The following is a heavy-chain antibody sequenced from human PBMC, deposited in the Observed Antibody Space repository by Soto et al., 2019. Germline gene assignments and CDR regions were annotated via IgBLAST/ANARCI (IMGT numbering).Heavy chain of an antibody. CDR2: IIPILGMS. Sequence: QVHLLQSGAEMKKPGSSVKVSCTAFGGTFTSYTFNWVRQAPGQRLEWMGRIIPILGMSSSAHNFQGRLTMIDDKSTNTSYMVLSSLTSADTAIYYCARSYGSGSRPFDYWGQGTLVTVSS. CDR3: ARSYGSGSRPFDY. V-gene: IGHV1-69*02. CDR1: GGTFTSYT. J-gene: IGHJ4*02. D-gene: IGHD3-10*01.